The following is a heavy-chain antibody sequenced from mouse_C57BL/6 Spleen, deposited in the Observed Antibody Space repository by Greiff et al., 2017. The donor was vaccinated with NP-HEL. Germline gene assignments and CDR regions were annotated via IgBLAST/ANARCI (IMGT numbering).Heavy chain of an antibody. J-gene: IGHJ3*01. D-gene: IGHD3-2*02. CDR2: IDPSDSYT. Sequence: QVQLQQPGAELVRPGTSVKLSCKASGYTFTSYWMHWVKQRPGQGLEWIGVIDPSDSYTNYNQKFKGKATLTVDTSSSTAYMQLSSLTSEDSAVYCCARGGSGYGFAYWGQGTLVTVSA. V-gene: IGHV1-59*01. CDR1: GYTFTSYW. CDR3: ARGGSGYGFAY.